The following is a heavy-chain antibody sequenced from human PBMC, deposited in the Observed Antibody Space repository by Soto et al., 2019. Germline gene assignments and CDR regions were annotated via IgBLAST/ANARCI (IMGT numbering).Heavy chain of an antibody. Sequence: SETLSLTCTVAGGSISSSSYYWGWIRQPPGKGLEWIGSIYYSGSTNYNPSLKSRVTISVDTSKNQFSLKLSSETAADTAVYYCARRAGYKDFDYWGQGTLVTVSS. V-gene: IGHV4-39*01. CDR3: ARRAGYKDFDY. CDR2: IYYSGST. D-gene: IGHD5-12*01. CDR1: GGSISSSSYY. J-gene: IGHJ4*02.